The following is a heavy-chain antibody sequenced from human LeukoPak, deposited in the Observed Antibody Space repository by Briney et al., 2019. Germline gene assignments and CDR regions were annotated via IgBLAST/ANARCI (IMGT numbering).Heavy chain of an antibody. V-gene: IGHV3-11*04. D-gene: IGHD6-19*01. CDR3: ARPPCNSGWYYFDY. CDR2: ISSSSSSV. Sequence: PGGSLRLSCVASGFSFSDFYMSWIRQAPGKGLEWVSYISSSSSSVHYADSVKGRFTISRDNAKNSLYLQMNSLRAEDTAVYYCARPPCNSGWYYFDYWGQGTLVTVSS. J-gene: IGHJ4*02. CDR1: GFSFSDFY.